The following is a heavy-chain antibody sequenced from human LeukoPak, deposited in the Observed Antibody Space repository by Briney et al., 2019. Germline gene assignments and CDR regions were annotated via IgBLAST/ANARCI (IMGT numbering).Heavy chain of an antibody. J-gene: IGHJ4*02. CDR2: IYPGDSDT. CDR3: ARLVDSSGYYLYYFDY. V-gene: IGHV5-51*01. Sequence: GESLKISCKGSGYSFTSYWIGWVRQMPGKGLEWMGIIYPGDSDTRYSPSFQGQVTISADKSISTAYLQWSSLKASDTAMYYCARLVDSSGYYLYYFDYWGQGTLVTVSS. D-gene: IGHD3-22*01. CDR1: GYSFTSYW.